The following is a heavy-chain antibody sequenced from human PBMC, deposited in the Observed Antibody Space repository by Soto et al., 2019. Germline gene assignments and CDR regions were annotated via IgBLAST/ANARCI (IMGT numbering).Heavy chain of an antibody. Sequence: GGSLRLSCAASGFTFSSYGMHWVRQAPGKGLEWVAVISYDGSNKYYADSVKGRFTISRDNSKNTLYLQMNSLRAEDTAVYYCALQHDSGSYQLDYWGQGTLVTVSS. J-gene: IGHJ4*02. D-gene: IGHD1-26*01. CDR3: ALQHDSGSYQLDY. V-gene: IGHV3-30*03. CDR2: ISYDGSNK. CDR1: GFTFSSYG.